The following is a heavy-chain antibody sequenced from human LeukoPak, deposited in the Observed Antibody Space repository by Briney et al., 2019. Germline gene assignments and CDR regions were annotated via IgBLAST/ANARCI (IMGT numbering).Heavy chain of an antibody. CDR3: AKDSQYTAMVAN. CDR1: GFTFSSYG. CDR2: ISGSGGST. Sequence: GGTLRLSCAASGFTFSSYGMSWVRQAPGKGLERVSAISGSGGSTYYADSVKGRFTISRDNSKNTLYLQMNSLRAEDTAVYYCAKDSQYTAMVANWGQGTLVTVSS. J-gene: IGHJ4*02. V-gene: IGHV3-23*01. D-gene: IGHD5-18*01.